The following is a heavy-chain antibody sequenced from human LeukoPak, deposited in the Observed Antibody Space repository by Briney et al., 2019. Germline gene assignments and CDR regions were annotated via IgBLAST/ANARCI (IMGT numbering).Heavy chain of an antibody. CDR1: GFTFSSYA. J-gene: IGHJ4*02. Sequence: GGSLRLSCAASGFTFSSYAMSWVRQAPGKGLEWVSAISGSGGSTYYADSVKGRFTISRDNSKNTLYLQMNSLRAEDTAVYYCAKEKRRYSSSWIPYYFDYWGQGTLVTVAS. CDR3: AKEKRRYSSSWIPYYFDY. V-gene: IGHV3-23*01. CDR2: ISGSGGST. D-gene: IGHD6-13*01.